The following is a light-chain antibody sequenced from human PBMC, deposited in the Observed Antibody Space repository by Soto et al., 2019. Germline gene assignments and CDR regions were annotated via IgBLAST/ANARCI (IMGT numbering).Light chain of an antibody. CDR1: EGIVNY. CDR3: QQLFRYPLA. Sequence: IQLTQSPSSLSASVGDRVTITCRASEGIVNYLAWYQQQPGKAPKLLIYGASTLQGGVPSRFTGSGSGTDFTLSINSLPPEDFATYHCQQLFRYPLAFGQGTRLEMK. V-gene: IGKV1-9*01. CDR2: GAS. J-gene: IGKJ5*01.